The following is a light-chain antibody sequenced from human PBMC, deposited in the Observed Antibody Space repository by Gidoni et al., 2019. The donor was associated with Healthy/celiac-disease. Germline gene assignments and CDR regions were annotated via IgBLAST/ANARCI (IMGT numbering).Light chain of an antibody. CDR2: QDS. V-gene: IGLV3-1*01. CDR1: NLGDKY. J-gene: IGLJ2*01. CDR3: QAWDSSTRVV. Sequence: SYELTQPPPVSVSPGQTASITCSGDNLGDKYACWYQQKPGQSPVLVIYQDSKRPSGIPERFSGSNSGNTATLTISGTQAMDEADYYCQAWDSSTRVVFGGGTKLTVL.